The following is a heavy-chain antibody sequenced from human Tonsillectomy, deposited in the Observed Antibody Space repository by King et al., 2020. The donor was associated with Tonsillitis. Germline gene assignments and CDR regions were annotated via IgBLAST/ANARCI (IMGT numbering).Heavy chain of an antibody. D-gene: IGHD3-22*01. J-gene: IGHJ3*02. CDR1: GFTFNSYG. CDR3: ARDRIVAVIGGCFDI. CDR2: IWYDGSNK. V-gene: IGHV3-33*08. Sequence: VQLVQSGGGVVQPGRSLRLSCAASGFTFNSYGIHWVRQAPGKGLEWVAVIWYDGSNKYYADSVKGRFSISRDNSKNTLYLQMDSLRVEDTAVYYCARDRIVAVIGGCFDIWGQGTMVTVSS.